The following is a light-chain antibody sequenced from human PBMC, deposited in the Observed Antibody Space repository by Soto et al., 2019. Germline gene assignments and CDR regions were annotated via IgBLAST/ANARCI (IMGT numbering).Light chain of an antibody. V-gene: IGKV3-20*01. CDR1: QSVRNNY. Sequence: EIVLTQSPGTLSLSPGERATLSCRASQSVRNNYLAWYQQQPGQAPRLLIYVTYNRDTGIPDRFSGSGSGTDFTLTISRLEPDAFAVYYCQQYGSSYTFGPGTKVEIK. CDR2: VTY. J-gene: IGKJ3*01. CDR3: QQYGSSYT.